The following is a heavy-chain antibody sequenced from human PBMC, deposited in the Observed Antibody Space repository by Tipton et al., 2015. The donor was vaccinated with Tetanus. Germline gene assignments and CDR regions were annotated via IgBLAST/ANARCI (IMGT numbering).Heavy chain of an antibody. D-gene: IGHD2-15*01. CDR1: GFIFSSYG. V-gene: IGHV3-33*01. CDR3: AGETECSVGSCFSWGLDP. J-gene: IGHJ5*02. CDR2: SWYDGTDT. Sequence: SLRLSCAASGFIFSSYGIHWVRQAPGKGLEWLAVSWYDGTDTYYADSVKGRFTISRDNSKNTLYLQMNSLRAGDTSLYYCAGETECSVGSCFSWGLDPRGHRTQITFS.